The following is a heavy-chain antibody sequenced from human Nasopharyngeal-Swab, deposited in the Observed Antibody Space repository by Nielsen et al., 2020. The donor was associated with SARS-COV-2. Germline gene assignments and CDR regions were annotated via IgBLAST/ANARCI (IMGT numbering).Heavy chain of an antibody. J-gene: IGHJ4*02. D-gene: IGHD3-16*01. V-gene: IGHV3-21*01. CDR3: ASKTSYDYVWGTDY. Sequence: WIRQPPGKGLEWVSSISSSSSYIYYADSVKGRFTISRDNAKNSLYLQMNSLRAEDTAMYYCASKTSYDYVWGTDYWGQGTLVTVSS. CDR2: ISSSSSYI.